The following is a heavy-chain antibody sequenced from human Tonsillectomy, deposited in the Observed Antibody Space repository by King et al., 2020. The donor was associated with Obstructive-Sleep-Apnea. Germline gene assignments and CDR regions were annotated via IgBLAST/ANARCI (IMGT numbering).Heavy chain of an antibody. CDR2: IIPIFGIT. D-gene: IGHD4-11*01. Sequence: QLLQSGAEVKKPGSSVKVSCMASGGTYSSDTINWVRQAPGQGLEWMGGIIPIFGITNYAQKFHGRVTITADKSTTTAYMELRRLGSEDTAGYYCARVAGNDYTDYVSNWGQGTLVTVSS. CDR1: GGTYSSDT. J-gene: IGHJ4*02. CDR3: ARVAGNDYTDYVSN. V-gene: IGHV1-69*17.